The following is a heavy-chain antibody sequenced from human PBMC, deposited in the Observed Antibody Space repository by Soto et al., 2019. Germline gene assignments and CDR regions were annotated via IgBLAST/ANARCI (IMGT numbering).Heavy chain of an antibody. CDR3: ARGGAAADYYYYYGMDV. V-gene: IGHV4-34*01. CDR2: INHSGST. D-gene: IGHD6-13*01. Sequence: SETLSLTCAVYGGSFSGYYWSWIRQPPGKGLEWIGEINHSGSTNYNPSLKSRVTISVDTSKNQFSLKLSSVTAADTAVYYCARGGAAADYYYYYGMDVWGQGTTVTVSS. J-gene: IGHJ6*02. CDR1: GGSFSGYY.